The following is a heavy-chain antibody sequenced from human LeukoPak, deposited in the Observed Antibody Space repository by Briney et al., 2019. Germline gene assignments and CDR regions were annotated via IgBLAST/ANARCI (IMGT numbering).Heavy chain of an antibody. Sequence: ASVKVSCKASGYTFTGYYMHWVRQAPGQGLEWMGWINPNSGGTNYAQKFQGRVTMTRDTSISTAYMELSRLRSDDTAVYYCGRDRYYYDSSGYYYSRVIDYWGQGTLVIVSS. CDR1: GYTFTGYY. J-gene: IGHJ4*02. V-gene: IGHV1-2*02. CDR2: INPNSGGT. CDR3: GRDRYYYDSSGYYYSRVIDY. D-gene: IGHD3-22*01.